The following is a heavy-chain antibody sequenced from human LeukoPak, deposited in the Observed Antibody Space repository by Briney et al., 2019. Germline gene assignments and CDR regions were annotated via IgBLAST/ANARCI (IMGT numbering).Heavy chain of an antibody. CDR2: IYYSGST. D-gene: IGHD3-16*01. CDR3: ARDTWGNCFDP. J-gene: IGHJ5*02. CDR1: GGSISSYY. V-gene: IGHV4-59*01. Sequence: SETLSLTCTVSGGSISSYYWSWIRQPPGKGLEWIGYIYYSGSTKYDPSLKSRVTISLDTSKNQFSLKLSSVTAADTAVYYCARDTWGNCFDPWGQGTLVTVSS.